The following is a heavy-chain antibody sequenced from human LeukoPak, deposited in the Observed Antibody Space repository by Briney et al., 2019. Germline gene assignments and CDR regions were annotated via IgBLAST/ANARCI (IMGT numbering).Heavy chain of an antibody. CDR1: GFIVSSNY. V-gene: IGHV3-53*01. Sequence: PGRSLRLSCAASGFIVSSNYMSWVRQAPGKGLEWVSVILSGDSTYYADSVKGRFTISRDNSKNTLYLQMNSLRAEDTAVYYCARDKGGVTSRNWFDPWGQGTLVTVSS. J-gene: IGHJ5*02. CDR2: ILSGDST. CDR3: ARDKGGVTSRNWFDP. D-gene: IGHD3-3*01.